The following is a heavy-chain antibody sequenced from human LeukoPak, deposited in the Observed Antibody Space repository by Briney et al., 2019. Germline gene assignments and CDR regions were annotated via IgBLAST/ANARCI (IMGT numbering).Heavy chain of an antibody. CDR3: AKGSSGYFLDY. Sequence: GGSLRLSCAASGFIFSSYGLTWVRQTPGKGLEWVSSISNDGGGTTYADFVQGRFTISRDNSKNTVFLQMNSLRAEDTALYYCAKGSSGYFLDYWGQGTLVTVSS. V-gene: IGHV3-23*01. J-gene: IGHJ4*02. D-gene: IGHD3-22*01. CDR1: GFIFSSYG. CDR2: ISNDGGGT.